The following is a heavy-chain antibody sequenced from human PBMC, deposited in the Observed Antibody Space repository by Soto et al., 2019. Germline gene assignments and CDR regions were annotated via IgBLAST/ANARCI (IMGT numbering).Heavy chain of an antibody. Sequence: SETLSLTCAVSGDSISSGYYWAWIRQPPGKVLEWIGYIYYSGSTNYNPSLKSRVTMSVDTSKNQFPLKLSSVTAADTAVYYCARGTRDDFWSGYYSPTGYYYGMDVWGQGTTDTVSS. J-gene: IGHJ6*02. CDR2: IYYSGST. CDR1: GDSISSGYY. V-gene: IGHV4-61*01. CDR3: ARGTRDDFWSGYYSPTGYYYGMDV. D-gene: IGHD3-3*01.